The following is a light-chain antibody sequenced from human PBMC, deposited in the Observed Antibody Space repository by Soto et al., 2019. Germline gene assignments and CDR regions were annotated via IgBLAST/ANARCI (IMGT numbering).Light chain of an antibody. Sequence: DIQMTQSLPTLSASVGDRVTITCQASQDIGNFLSWYQQKPGKVPKLLIFDASNLETGVPSRFSWSGSLQHFTFTVSSRQPEDIATYHCQQYDNLLPTVGGGTKVDIQ. CDR2: DAS. J-gene: IGKJ4*01. CDR1: QDIGNF. V-gene: IGKV1-33*01. CDR3: QQYDNLLPT.